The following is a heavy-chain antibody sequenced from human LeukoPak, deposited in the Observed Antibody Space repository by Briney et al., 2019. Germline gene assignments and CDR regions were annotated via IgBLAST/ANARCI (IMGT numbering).Heavy chain of an antibody. D-gene: IGHD3-3*01. CDR3: ARTDFVSDAFDI. J-gene: IGHJ3*02. CDR1: GFNFMNYT. CDR2: ISSSSSYI. V-gene: IGHV3-21*01. Sequence: GGSLRLSCAASGFNFMNYTMNWVRQAPGKGLEWVSSISSSSSYIYYADSVKGRFTISRDNARNSLYLQMNSLRAEDTAVYYCARTDFVSDAFDIWGQGTMVTVSS.